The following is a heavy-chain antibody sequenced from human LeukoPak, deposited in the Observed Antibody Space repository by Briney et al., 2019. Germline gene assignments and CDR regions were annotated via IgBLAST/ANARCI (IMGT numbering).Heavy chain of an antibody. J-gene: IGHJ4*02. CDR3: ASLGSNDY. V-gene: IGHV4-38-2*02. CDR2: IYHSGTT. CDR1: DYSISSGYY. D-gene: IGHD2-15*01. Sequence: PSETLSLTCTVSDYSISSGYYWGWIRQPPGKGLEWIGSIYHSGTTSYNPSLESRVTISLDTSKNQFSLRLTSVTAADTAVYYCASLGSNDYWGQGTLVTVSS.